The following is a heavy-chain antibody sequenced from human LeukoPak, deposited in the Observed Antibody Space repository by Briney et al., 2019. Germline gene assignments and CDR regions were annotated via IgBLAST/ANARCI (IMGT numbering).Heavy chain of an antibody. CDR3: ARGTYYFDTSAHETDDY. J-gene: IGHJ4*02. D-gene: IGHD3-22*01. CDR1: GGTFNNYY. CDR2: INHSGST. Sequence: SETLSLTCAVYGGTFNNYYWSWIRQPPGKGMDWIGEINHSGSTNYNPSLKSRLTISVDTPKNQFPLKLSSVTAADTAVYYCARGTYYFDTSAHETDDYWGQGTLVTVSS. V-gene: IGHV4-34*01.